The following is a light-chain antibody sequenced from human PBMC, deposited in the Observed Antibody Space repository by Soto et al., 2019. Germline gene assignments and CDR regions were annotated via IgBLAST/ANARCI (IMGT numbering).Light chain of an antibody. V-gene: IGLV2-23*02. CDR3: CSYAGSDYV. Sequence: QSVLTQPASVSGSPGQSLSISCTGASSDVGRYNLVSWYQHHPGKVPKLMIYEVSKRPSGVSHRFSGSRSGNTASLTISGLQAEDEADYYCCSYAGSDYVFGTGTKVTVL. J-gene: IGLJ1*01. CDR2: EVS. CDR1: SSDVGRYNL.